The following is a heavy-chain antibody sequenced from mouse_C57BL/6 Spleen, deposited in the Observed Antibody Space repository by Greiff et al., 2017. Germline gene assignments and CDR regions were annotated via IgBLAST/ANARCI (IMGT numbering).Heavy chain of an antibody. CDR3: ARSGTTVVYFDY. J-gene: IGHJ2*01. CDR1: GYTFTSYW. V-gene: IGHV1-69*01. D-gene: IGHD1-1*01. Sequence: QVQLQQPGAELVMPGASVTLSCKASGYTFTSYWMHWVKQRPGQGLEWIGEIDPSVSYTNYNQKFKGKSTLTVDKSSSTAYMQLSSLTSEDSAVYYCARSGTTVVYFDYWGQGTTLTVSS. CDR2: IDPSVSYT.